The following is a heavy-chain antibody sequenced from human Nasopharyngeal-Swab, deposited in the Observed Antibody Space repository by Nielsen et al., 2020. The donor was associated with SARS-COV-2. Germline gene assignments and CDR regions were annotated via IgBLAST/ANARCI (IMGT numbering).Heavy chain of an antibody. CDR3: ARDLWPAFIASHGMDV. Sequence: GESLKISCAASGFTFSSYAMHWVRQAPGKGLEWVAVISYDGSNKCYADSVKGRFTISRDNSKNTLYLQMNSLRAEDTAVYYCARDLWPAFIASHGMDVWGQGTTVTVSS. CDR2: ISYDGSNK. D-gene: IGHD6-6*01. J-gene: IGHJ6*02. CDR1: GFTFSSYA. V-gene: IGHV3-30*04.